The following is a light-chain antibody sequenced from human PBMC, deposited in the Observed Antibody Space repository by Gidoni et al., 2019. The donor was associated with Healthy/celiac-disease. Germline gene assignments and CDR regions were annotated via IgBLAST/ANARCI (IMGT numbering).Light chain of an antibody. Sequence: DIQITQSPSSLSASVEDRVTITCRASQSIRSYLNWYQQKPGKAPKLLIYGASSLESGVPSRFSGSGSGTDFTLTISSLQPEDFANYYCQQSYSTLGTFGGGTKVEIK. J-gene: IGKJ4*01. CDR1: QSIRSY. V-gene: IGKV1-39*01. CDR3: QQSYSTLGT. CDR2: GAS.